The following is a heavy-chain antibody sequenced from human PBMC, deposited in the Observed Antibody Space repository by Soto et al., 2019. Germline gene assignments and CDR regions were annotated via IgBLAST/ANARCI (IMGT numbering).Heavy chain of an antibody. Sequence: QVQLVQSGAEVKKPGASVKVSCKASGYTLTNFYIHWVRQAPGQGLEWMGIINPNGGSTNYAHNFQGRVTITRDTSTSTVYMALSSLRSEDTAVYYWARGIGSGDYWGLGTLVTVSS. J-gene: IGHJ4*02. CDR3: ARGIGSGDY. CDR2: INPNGGST. CDR1: GYTLTNFY. V-gene: IGHV1-46*03. D-gene: IGHD3-16*02.